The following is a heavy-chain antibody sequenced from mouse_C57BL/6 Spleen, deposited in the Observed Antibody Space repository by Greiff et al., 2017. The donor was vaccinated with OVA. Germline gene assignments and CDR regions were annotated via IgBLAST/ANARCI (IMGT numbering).Heavy chain of an antibody. D-gene: IGHD2-4*01. J-gene: IGHJ2*01. Sequence: QVHVKQSGAELARPGASVKMSCKASGYTFTSYTMHWVKQRPGQGLEWIGYINPSSGYTKYNQKFKDKATLTADKSSSTAYMQLSSLTSEDSAVYYCARSGVYYDYLYYFDYWGQGTTLTVSS. CDR1: GYTFTSYT. CDR3: ARSGVYYDYLYYFDY. CDR2: INPSSGYT. V-gene: IGHV1-4*01.